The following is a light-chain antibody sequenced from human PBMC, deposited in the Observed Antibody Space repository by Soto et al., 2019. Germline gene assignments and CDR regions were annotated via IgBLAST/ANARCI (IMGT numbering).Light chain of an antibody. J-gene: IGKJ1*01. CDR2: GAS. V-gene: IGKV3-15*01. CDR3: QQYNSWLWT. Sequence: EVVMTQSPATLSVSPGETAPLSCRASQSAGNFLAWYQQKPGQAPRLLIYGASTRATGIPARFSGSGSGTEFTLIISSLQSEDSAVYYCQQYNSWLWTFGQGTKVHIK. CDR1: QSAGNF.